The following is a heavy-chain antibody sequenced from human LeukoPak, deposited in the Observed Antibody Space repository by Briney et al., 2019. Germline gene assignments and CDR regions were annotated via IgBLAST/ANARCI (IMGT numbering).Heavy chain of an antibody. CDR2: ISWNSGSI. J-gene: IGHJ4*02. V-gene: IGHV3-9*01. D-gene: IGHD2-15*01. CDR3: AKARYSPLGYCSGVSCSPLEY. CDR1: GFTFDDYA. Sequence: PGGSLRLSCAASGFTFDDYAMHWVRQAPGKGLEWVSGISWNSGSIGYADSVKGRFTISRDNAKNSLYLQMNSLRAEDTALYYCAKARYSPLGYCSGVSCSPLEYWGQGTLVTVSS.